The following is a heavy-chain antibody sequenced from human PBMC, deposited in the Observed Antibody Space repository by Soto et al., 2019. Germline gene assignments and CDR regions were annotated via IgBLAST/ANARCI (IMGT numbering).Heavy chain of an antibody. Sequence: QVQLQESGPGLVKPSGTLSLTCAVSGGSISSSNWWSWVRQPPGKGLEWIGEIYHSGSTNYNPSPMRRLTISVDKSKNQFSLKLRSVTAADTAVYYCATPGMAAAGFDYWGQGTLVTVSS. D-gene: IGHD6-13*01. V-gene: IGHV4-4*02. J-gene: IGHJ4*02. CDR1: GGSISSSNW. CDR3: ATPGMAAAGFDY. CDR2: IYHSGST.